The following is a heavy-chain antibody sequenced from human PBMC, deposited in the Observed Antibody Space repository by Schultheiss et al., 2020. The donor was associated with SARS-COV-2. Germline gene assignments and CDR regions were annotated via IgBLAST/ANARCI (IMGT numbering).Heavy chain of an antibody. CDR2: IYTSGNT. J-gene: IGHJ4*02. D-gene: IGHD5-18*01. CDR3: ASISHSYGDY. Sequence: GSLRLSCTVSGGSISSYYWSWIRQPAGKGLEWIGRIYTSGNTYYNPSLKSRVTISVDTSKNQFSLNLSSVTAADTAVYYCASISHSYGDYWGQGTLVTVSS. V-gene: IGHV4-4*07. CDR1: GGSISSYY.